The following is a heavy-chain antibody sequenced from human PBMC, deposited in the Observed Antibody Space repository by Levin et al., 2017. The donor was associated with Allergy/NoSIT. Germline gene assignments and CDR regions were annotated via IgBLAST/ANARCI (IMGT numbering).Heavy chain of an antibody. CDR3: ARGLRTFEL. CDR1: GFTVSGNY. V-gene: IGHV3-53*03. Sequence: GESLKISCAASGFTVSGNYMTWVRKPPGKGLEWVAVIYSGSDTYYADSVKGRFTISRDTSRNTLNLQMSSLRLDDSAVYYCARGLRTFELWGHGTQVTVSS. CDR2: IYSGSDT. D-gene: IGHD1-7*01. J-gene: IGHJ4*01.